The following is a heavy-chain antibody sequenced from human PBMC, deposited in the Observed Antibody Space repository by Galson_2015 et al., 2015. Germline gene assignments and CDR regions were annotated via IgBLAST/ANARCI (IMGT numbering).Heavy chain of an antibody. Sequence: SLRLSCAASGFTFDNYAMHWVRHAPGKGPEWVSGISWNSAYTGYADSVKGRFTISRDNAKNSLYLQMNSLRPGDTAFYYCAKVNGDGWDPAYYFDYWGLGTLVTVSS. CDR2: ISWNSAYT. CDR3: AKVNGDGWDPAYYFDY. V-gene: IGHV3-9*01. CDR1: GFTFDNYA. D-gene: IGHD2-21*01. J-gene: IGHJ4*02.